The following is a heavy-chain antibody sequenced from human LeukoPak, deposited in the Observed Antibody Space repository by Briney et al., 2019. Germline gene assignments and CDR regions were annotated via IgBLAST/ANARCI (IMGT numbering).Heavy chain of an antibody. Sequence: GRSLRLSCAASGFTFSSYAISWVRQAPGQGLEWMGWINTNTGNPTYAQGFTGRFVFSLDTSVSTAYLQISSLKAEDTAVYYCAREGGDTAMADAFDIWGQGTMVTVSS. CDR1: GFTFSSYA. J-gene: IGHJ3*02. D-gene: IGHD5-18*01. CDR3: AREGGDTAMADAFDI. CDR2: INTNTGNP. V-gene: IGHV7-4-1*02.